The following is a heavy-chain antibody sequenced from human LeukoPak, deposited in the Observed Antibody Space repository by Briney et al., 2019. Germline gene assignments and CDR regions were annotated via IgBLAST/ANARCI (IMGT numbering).Heavy chain of an antibody. CDR1: GGSISSYY. D-gene: IGHD2-15*01. J-gene: IGHJ4*02. CDR3: ARGYCSGGTCYVKPDY. CDR2: IYSSGRT. Sequence: SETLSLTCTVSGGSISSYYWSWIRQPPGKGLEWMGYIYSSGRTNYNPYLKSRVTISVDTSKSQFSLRLTSVTAADTAVYYCARGYCSGGTCYVKPDYWGQGTLVTVSS. V-gene: IGHV4-59*01.